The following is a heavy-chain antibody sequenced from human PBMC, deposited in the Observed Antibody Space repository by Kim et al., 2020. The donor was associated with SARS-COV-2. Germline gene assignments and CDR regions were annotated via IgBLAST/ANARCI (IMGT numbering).Heavy chain of an antibody. CDR1: GYTLTELS. CDR2: FDPEDGET. V-gene: IGHV1-24*01. D-gene: IGHD4-17*01. Sequence: ASVKVSCKVSGYTLTELSMHWVRQAPGKGLEWMGGFDPEDGETIYAQKFQGRVTMTEDTSTDTAYMELSSLRSEDTAVYYCATVKLRWISDAFDIWGQGTMVTVSS. J-gene: IGHJ3*02. CDR3: ATVKLRWISDAFDI.